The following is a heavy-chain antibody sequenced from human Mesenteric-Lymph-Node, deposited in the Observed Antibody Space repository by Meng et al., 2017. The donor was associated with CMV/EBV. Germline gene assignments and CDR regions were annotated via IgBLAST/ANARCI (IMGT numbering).Heavy chain of an antibody. CDR3: AKFRFSSGASWFDP. D-gene: IGHD6-19*01. J-gene: IGHJ5*02. Sequence: GESLKISCAASGFTFSSYWMHWVRQAPGKGLEWVSVIYSGGSTYYADPVEGRFTISRDNSKNTLYLQMNSLRAEDTGVYYCAKFRFSSGASWFDPWGQGTLVTVSS. CDR2: IYSGGST. CDR1: GFTFSSYW. V-gene: IGHV3-53*01.